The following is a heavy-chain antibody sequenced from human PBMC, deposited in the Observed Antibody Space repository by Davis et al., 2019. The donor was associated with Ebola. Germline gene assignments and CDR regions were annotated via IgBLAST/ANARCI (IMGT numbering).Heavy chain of an antibody. Sequence: ASVKVSCKASGYTLTNYGITWVRQAPGQGLEWMGWISTYSGLTNYAHKFQGRVTMTADTSTGTAYMDLRSLTSDDTAVYYCVRAQWITRGGMDVWGQGTTVTVSS. CDR2: ISTYSGLT. J-gene: IGHJ6*02. CDR3: VRAQWITRGGMDV. CDR1: GYTLTNYG. V-gene: IGHV1-18*01. D-gene: IGHD3-16*01.